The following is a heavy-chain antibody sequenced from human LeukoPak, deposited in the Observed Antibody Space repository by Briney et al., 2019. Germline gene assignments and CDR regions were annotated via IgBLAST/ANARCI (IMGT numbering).Heavy chain of an antibody. CDR1: GGSISSSSYY. V-gene: IGHV4-39*01. D-gene: IGHD6-13*01. Sequence: SETLSLTCTVSGGSISSSSYYWGWIRQPPGTGLEWIGSIYYSGSTYYNPSLKSRVTISVDTSKNQFSLKLSAVTAADTAVYYCARQTIAAGGYWGQGTLVTVSS. CDR2: IYYSGST. CDR3: ARQTIAAGGY. J-gene: IGHJ4*02.